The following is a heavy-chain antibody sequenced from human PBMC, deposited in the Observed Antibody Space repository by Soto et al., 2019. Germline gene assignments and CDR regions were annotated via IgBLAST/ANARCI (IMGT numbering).Heavy chain of an antibody. CDR2: INTDGGAT. Sequence: VGSLRLSCASSVCTFSSHWMHCVRHSPGKWLVWVSRINTDGGATNYADYAKGRFTVSRDNAKNTLYLQMNSMRAEDTAVYYCASSKLCQLDLNDLGLGTRCIVS. J-gene: IGHJ4*02. CDR3: ASSKLCQLDLND. D-gene: IGHD1-1*01. CDR1: VCTFSSHW. V-gene: IGHV3-74*01.